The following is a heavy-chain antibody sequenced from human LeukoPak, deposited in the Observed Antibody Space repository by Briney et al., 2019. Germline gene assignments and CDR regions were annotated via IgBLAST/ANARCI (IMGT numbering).Heavy chain of an antibody. D-gene: IGHD5-24*01. CDR2: IYYNGNT. CDR1: GGTISSYY. J-gene: IGHJ4*02. V-gene: IGHV4-59*08. Sequence: SETLSLTCTVSGGTISSYYWRWIRQPPGKGLEWIGYIYYNGNTNYNPSLKSRVTISVDTSKNQFSLKLSSVPAADTAVYYCARHQSEDGSNPRPLDNWGQGTLVTVSS. CDR3: ARHQSEDGSNPRPLDN.